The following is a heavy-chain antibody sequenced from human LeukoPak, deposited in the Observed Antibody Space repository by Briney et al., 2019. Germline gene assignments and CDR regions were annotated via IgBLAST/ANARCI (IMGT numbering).Heavy chain of an antibody. J-gene: IGHJ4*02. D-gene: IGHD2-2*01. V-gene: IGHV4-59*01. Sequence: SETLALTCTVLGGSISTYCWSWIRQSPGKGLEWIGYVYYTGGTNYNPSLKSRVTISVNTFKNQFSLKLSTVPAADTAVYYCAREGSTPVYYFDYWGPGTLVTVSS. CDR3: AREGSTPVYYFDY. CDR1: GGSISTYC. CDR2: VYYTGGT.